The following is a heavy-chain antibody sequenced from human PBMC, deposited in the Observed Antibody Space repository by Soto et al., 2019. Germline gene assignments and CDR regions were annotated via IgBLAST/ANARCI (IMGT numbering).Heavy chain of an antibody. J-gene: IGHJ6*03. V-gene: IGHV1-46*03. CDR3: ARDRGKYTARYYMDV. CDR1: GYTFTSYY. Sequence: ASVKVSCKASGYTFTSYYMHWVRQAPGQGLEWMGIINPSGGSTSYAQKFQGRVTMTRDTSTSTVYMELSSLRSEDTAVYYCARDRGKYTARYYMDVWGKGTTVTVSS. CDR2: INPSGGST. D-gene: IGHD5-18*01.